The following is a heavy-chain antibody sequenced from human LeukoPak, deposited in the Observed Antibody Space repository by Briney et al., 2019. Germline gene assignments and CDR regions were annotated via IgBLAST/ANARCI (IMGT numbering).Heavy chain of an antibody. V-gene: IGHV1-18*01. CDR2: ISIYNGKI. D-gene: IGHD3-22*01. Sequence: ASVKVSCKASGYTFTSYGISWVRQAPGQGLEWMGWISIYNGKINYAQKFQGRVTMTTDTSTSTAYMELRSLRSDDTAVYYCAKWDYYDSRTFDIWGQGTMVTVS. CDR1: GYTFTSYG. CDR3: AKWDYYDSRTFDI. J-gene: IGHJ3*02.